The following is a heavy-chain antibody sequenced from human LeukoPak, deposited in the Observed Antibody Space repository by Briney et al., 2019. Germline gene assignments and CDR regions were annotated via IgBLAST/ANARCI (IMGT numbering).Heavy chain of an antibody. CDR2: ISGSGGST. CDR1: GVTFSSYA. CDR3: AKDQFSSGLNWFDP. Sequence: RGSLRLSCAASGVTFSSYAMSSVRQAPGKGLEWASAISGSGGSTYYADSVKGRFTISRDNSKNTLYLQMNSLRAEDTAVYYCAKDQFSSGLNWFDPWGQGTLVTVSS. J-gene: IGHJ5*02. V-gene: IGHV3-23*01. D-gene: IGHD6-19*01.